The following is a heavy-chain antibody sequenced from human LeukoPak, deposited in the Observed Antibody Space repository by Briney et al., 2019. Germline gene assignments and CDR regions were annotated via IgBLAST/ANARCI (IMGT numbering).Heavy chain of an antibody. CDR2: IIPIFGTA. D-gene: IGHD5-12*01. CDR3: ARGLVERYSGYDDAFDI. J-gene: IGHJ3*02. CDR1: GGTFSSYA. V-gene: IGHV1-69*13. Sequence: GASVKVSCKASGGTFSSYAIGWVRQAPGQGLEWMGGIIPIFGTANYAQKFQGRVTITADESTSTAYMELSSLRSEDTAVYYCARGLVERYSGYDDAFDIWAKGQWSPSLQ.